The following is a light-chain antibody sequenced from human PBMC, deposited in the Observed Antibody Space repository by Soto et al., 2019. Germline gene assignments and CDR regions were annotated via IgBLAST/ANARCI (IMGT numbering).Light chain of an antibody. CDR1: QDLTRW. V-gene: IGKV1-12*01. J-gene: IGKJ5*01. CDR2: AAS. CDR3: QQPISFPIT. Sequence: DIQMTQSPSSVSASVGDRVTITCRASQDLTRWLAWYQQKPGKAPTLLISAASSLQSGVPSRFSGSGSSTDFTLTIRNLQPEYFATYYCQQPISFPITFGEGTRLEIX.